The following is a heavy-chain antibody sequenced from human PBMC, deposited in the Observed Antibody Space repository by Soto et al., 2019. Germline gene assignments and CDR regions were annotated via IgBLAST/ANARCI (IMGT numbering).Heavy chain of an antibody. V-gene: IGHV3-53*01. J-gene: IGHJ6*02. D-gene: IGHD3-3*01. CDR2: IYSGGST. CDR1: GFTVSSNY. CDR3: ARDRYYYFWSGRRIKDYYYYGMDV. Sequence: GGSLRLSCAASGFTVSSNYMSWVRQAPGKGLEWVSVIYSGGSTYYADSVKGRFTISRDNSRNTLYLQMNSLRAEDTAVYYCARDRYYYFWSGRRIKDYYYYGMDVWGQGTTVTVSS.